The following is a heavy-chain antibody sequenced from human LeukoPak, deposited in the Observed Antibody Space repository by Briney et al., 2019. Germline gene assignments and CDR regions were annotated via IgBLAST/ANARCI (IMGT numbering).Heavy chain of an antibody. Sequence: VGSLRLSCAASVFTFSSYGMHWVRQAPGKGLEWVAFIRYDGSNKYYADSVKGRFTISRDNSKNTLYLQMNSLRAEDTAVYYCAKDICDGNCYPNGWYWVQGTLVIVSS. CDR2: IRYDGSNK. D-gene: IGHD2-21*01. J-gene: IGHJ4*02. CDR1: VFTFSSYG. CDR3: AKDICDGNCYPNGWY. V-gene: IGHV3-30*02.